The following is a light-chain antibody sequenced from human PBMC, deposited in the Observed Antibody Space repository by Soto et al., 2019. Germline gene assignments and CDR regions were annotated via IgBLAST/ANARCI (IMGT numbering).Light chain of an antibody. CDR2: RTS. V-gene: IGKV3-15*01. Sequence: TQSPATLSVSPGERATLCCRASQSISSNLAWYQQKPGQAPRLLMFRTSSRATGFPARFSGSGSGTEFNLTISSLQSEDFGVYYCQQYNNWPRATFGGGTKVDIK. CDR3: QQYNNWPRAT. J-gene: IGKJ4*01. CDR1: QSISSN.